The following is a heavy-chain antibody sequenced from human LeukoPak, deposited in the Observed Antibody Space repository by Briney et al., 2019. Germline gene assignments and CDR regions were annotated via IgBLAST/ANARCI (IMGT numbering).Heavy chain of an antibody. CDR3: AKASRGRARFVVVPAAITPFDY. V-gene: IGHV3-23*01. CDR2: ISGSGGST. Sequence: GGSLRLSCAASGFTFSSYAMSWVRQAPGKGLEWVSAISGSGGSTYYADSVKGRFTISRDNSKNTLYLQMNSLRAEDTAVYYCAKASRGRARFVVVPAAITPFDYWGQGTLVTVSS. D-gene: IGHD2-2*01. J-gene: IGHJ4*02. CDR1: GFTFSSYA.